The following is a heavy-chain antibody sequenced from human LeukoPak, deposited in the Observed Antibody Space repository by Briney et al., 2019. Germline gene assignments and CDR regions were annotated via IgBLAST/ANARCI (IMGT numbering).Heavy chain of an antibody. V-gene: IGHV3-30-3*01. D-gene: IGHD3-10*01. CDR3: ARARRVKSPLGYYYYYYMDV. J-gene: IGHJ6*03. CDR1: GFTFSSFA. CDR2: TSYDGINK. Sequence: PGGSLRLSCAASGFTFSSFAMHWVRQAPGKGLEWVAVTSYDGINKYFADSVKGRFTISRDNSKNTLYLQMNSLRAEDTAVYYCARARRVKSPLGYYYYYYMDVWGKGTTVTVSS.